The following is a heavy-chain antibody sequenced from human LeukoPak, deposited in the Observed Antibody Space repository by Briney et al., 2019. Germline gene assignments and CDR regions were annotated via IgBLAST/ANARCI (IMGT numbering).Heavy chain of an antibody. Sequence: PGGSLRLSCAASGFTFSSYSMNWVRQAPGKGLEWVSYISSSSTIYYADSVKGRFTISRDNAKNSLYLQMNSLRDEDTAVYYCARVPPSSSWSYYFDYWGQGTLVTVSS. D-gene: IGHD6-6*01. CDR1: GFTFSSYS. J-gene: IGHJ4*02. V-gene: IGHV3-48*02. CDR3: ARVPPSSSWSYYFDY. CDR2: ISSSSTI.